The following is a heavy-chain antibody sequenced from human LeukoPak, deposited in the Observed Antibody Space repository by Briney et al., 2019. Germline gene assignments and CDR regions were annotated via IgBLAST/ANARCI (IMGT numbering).Heavy chain of an antibody. CDR1: GGSISSYY. J-gene: IGHJ3*02. CDR2: IYYSGST. CDR3: ARELYSDAFDI. Sequence: SETLSLTCPGSGGSISSYYWSWIRQPPGKGLEWIGYIYYSGSTNYNPSLKSRVTISVDTSKNQFSLKLSSVTAADTAVYYCARELYSDAFDIWGQGTMVTVSS. V-gene: IGHV4-59*01. D-gene: IGHD2-15*01.